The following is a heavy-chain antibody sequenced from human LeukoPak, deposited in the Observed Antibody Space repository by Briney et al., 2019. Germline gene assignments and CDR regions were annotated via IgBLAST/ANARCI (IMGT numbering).Heavy chain of an antibody. CDR3: ARDFGGYPLDY. J-gene: IGHJ4*02. Sequence: GGSLRLSCAASELTFSSYSMNWVRQAPGKGLEWVSYISRSSSTIYYADSVKGRFTISRDNAKNSLYLQMNSLRAQDTAVYYCARDFGGYPLDYGGQGTLVTVSA. CDR2: ISRSSSTI. CDR1: ELTFSSYS. V-gene: IGHV3-48*01. D-gene: IGHD3-10*01.